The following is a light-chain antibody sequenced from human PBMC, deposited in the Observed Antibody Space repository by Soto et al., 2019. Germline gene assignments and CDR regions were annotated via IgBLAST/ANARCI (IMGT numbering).Light chain of an antibody. V-gene: IGKV1-39*01. Sequence: DIQMTQSPSSLSASVGDRVTITCRASQSISSYLNWYQQKPGKAPKLLIYAASNLQSGVPSRFSGSGSGTDFTLTISSLQPEHFATYYCQQSYSTPPSFGQGTKLEIK. CDR1: QSISSY. CDR3: QQSYSTPPS. CDR2: AAS. J-gene: IGKJ2*01.